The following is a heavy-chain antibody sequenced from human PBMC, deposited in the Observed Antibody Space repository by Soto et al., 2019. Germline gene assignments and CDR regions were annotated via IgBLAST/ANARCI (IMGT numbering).Heavy chain of an antibody. CDR3: ARDLSDERYYYDSSGPFDY. V-gene: IGHV3-33*01. D-gene: IGHD3-22*01. CDR2: IWYDGSNK. CDR1: GFTFSSYG. Sequence: QVQLVESGGGVVQPGRSLRLSCAASGFTFSSYGMHWVRQAPGKGLEWVAVIWYDGSNKYYADSVKGRFTISRDNSKNTLYLQMNSLRAEDTAVYYCARDLSDERYYYDSSGPFDYWGQGTLVTVSS. J-gene: IGHJ4*02.